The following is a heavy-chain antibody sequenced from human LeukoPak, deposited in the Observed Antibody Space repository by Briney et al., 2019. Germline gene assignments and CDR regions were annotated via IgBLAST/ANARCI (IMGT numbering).Heavy chain of an antibody. CDR2: IYYSGST. CDR1: GVSISSYY. CDR3: ARHEPRGTYPLQD. Sequence: PSETLSLTCTVSGVSISSYYWSWIRQPPGKGLEWSGYIYYSGSTNYNPSLKSRVTISVDTSNQVSLKLRSVTAADTAVYYCARHEPRGTYPLQDWGQGTLVTVSS. D-gene: IGHD1-26*01. J-gene: IGHJ1*01. V-gene: IGHV4-59*08.